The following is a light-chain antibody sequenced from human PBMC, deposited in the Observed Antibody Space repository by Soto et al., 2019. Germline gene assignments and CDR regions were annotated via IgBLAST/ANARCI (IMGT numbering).Light chain of an antibody. Sequence: EIVLTQSPGTLSLSPGERATLSCRASQSVSSRFLAWYQQKPGQAPRVLIYGASSRATGIPDRFSGSGYGTDFTLIISRLEREDFAIYYCQQYDSSRTFGQGTKVEMK. CDR1: QSVSSRF. CDR2: GAS. CDR3: QQYDSSRT. V-gene: IGKV3-20*01. J-gene: IGKJ1*01.